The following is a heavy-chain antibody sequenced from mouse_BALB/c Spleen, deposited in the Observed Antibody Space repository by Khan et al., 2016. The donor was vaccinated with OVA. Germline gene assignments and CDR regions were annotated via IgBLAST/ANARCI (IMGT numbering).Heavy chain of an antibody. CDR2: IISNGGST. Sequence: EVELVESGGGLVQPVGSLKLSCAASGFTFSSYGMSWVRQTPDKRLELVATIISNGGSTYYPASVKGRFTISRDNAKNTLYLQMSSLKSEDTAMYYCAKMARTINWGQGTTLTVSS. J-gene: IGHJ2*01. CDR1: GFTFSSYG. V-gene: IGHV5-6-3*01. CDR3: AKMARTIN.